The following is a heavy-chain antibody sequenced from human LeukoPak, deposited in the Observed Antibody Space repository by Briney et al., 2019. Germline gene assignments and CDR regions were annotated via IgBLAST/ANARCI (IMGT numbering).Heavy chain of an antibody. J-gene: IGHJ5*02. Sequence: SQTLSLTCTVSGGSISSGDYYWSWIRQPPGKGLEWIGYIYYSGSTYYNPYLKSRVTISVDTSKNQFSLKLSSVTAADTAVYYCARDLLYCSSTSCHNNWFDPWGQGTLVTVSS. CDR2: IYYSGST. CDR1: GGSISSGDYY. D-gene: IGHD2-2*01. CDR3: ARDLLYCSSTSCHNNWFDP. V-gene: IGHV4-30-4*08.